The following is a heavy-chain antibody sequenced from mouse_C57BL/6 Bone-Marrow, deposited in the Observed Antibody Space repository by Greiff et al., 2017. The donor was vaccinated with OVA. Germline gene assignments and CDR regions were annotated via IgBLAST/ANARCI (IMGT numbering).Heavy chain of an antibody. Sequence: VKLQESGPELVKPGASVKISCKASGYAFSSSWMNWVKQRPGKGLEWIGRIYPGDGDTNYNGKFKGKATLTADKSSSTAYMQLSSLTSEDSAVYFCARLDYYFDYWGQGTTLTVSS. CDR3: ARLDYYFDY. CDR2: IYPGDGDT. CDR1: GYAFSSSW. V-gene: IGHV1-82*01. J-gene: IGHJ2*01.